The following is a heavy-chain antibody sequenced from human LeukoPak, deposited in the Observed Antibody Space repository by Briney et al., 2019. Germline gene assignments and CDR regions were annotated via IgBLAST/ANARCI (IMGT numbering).Heavy chain of an antibody. CDR2: INHSGST. CDR1: GGSFSGYY. J-gene: IGHJ5*02. CDR3: ARYLGYCTNGVCYKGRRFDP. D-gene: IGHD2-8*01. V-gene: IGHV4-34*01. Sequence: SETLSLTCAVYGGSFSGYYWSWIRQPPGKGLEWIGEINHSGSTNYNPSLKSRATISVDTSKNQFSLKLSSVTAADTAVYYCARYLGYCTNGVCYKGRRFDPWGQGTLVTVSS.